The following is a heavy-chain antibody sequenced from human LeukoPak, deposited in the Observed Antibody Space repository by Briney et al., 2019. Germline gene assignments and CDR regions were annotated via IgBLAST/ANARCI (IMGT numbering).Heavy chain of an antibody. J-gene: IGHJ4*02. CDR1: GGSISSYC. CDR3: ARLLIVDTAMVSSHYFDY. D-gene: IGHD5-18*01. Sequence: SETLSLTCTVSGGSISSYCWSWIRQPPGKGLEWIGYIYYSGSTNYNPSLKSRVTISVDTSKNQFSLKLSSVTAADTAVYYCARLLIVDTAMVSSHYFDYWGQGTLVTVSS. V-gene: IGHV4-59*08. CDR2: IYYSGST.